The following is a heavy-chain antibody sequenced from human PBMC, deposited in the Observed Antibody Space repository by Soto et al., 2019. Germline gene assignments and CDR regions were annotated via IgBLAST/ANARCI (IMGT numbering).Heavy chain of an antibody. J-gene: IGHJ4*02. CDR3: ASKTFYYRSSGYFLTGGTDY. Sequence: SETLSLTCTVSGGSINNNYYYWGWVRQPPGKGLEWIASISRSGTTYYNPSLKSRVTISVDTSKNQFSLRLSSVTAADTAVYYCASKTFYYRSSGYFLTGGTDYWGQGTLVTVSS. D-gene: IGHD3-22*01. V-gene: IGHV4-39*07. CDR2: ISRSGTT. CDR1: GGSINNNYYY.